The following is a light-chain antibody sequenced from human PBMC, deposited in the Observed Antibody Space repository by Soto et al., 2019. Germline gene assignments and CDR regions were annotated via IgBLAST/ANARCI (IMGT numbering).Light chain of an antibody. Sequence: QSVLTQPASVSGSPGQSITISCTGTSSDVGDYNFVSWYQQLPGKAPKLMIYEVSHRPSGVSNRFSGSKSGNTASLTISGLLAEAEAHYYCSSHTSSSIWVFGGGTKLTVL. CDR3: SSHTSSSIWV. CDR2: EVS. V-gene: IGLV2-14*03. CDR1: SSDVGDYNF. J-gene: IGLJ3*02.